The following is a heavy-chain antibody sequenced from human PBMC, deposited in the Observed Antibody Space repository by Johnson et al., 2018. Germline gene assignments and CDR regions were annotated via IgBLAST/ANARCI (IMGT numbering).Heavy chain of an antibody. CDR3: ARGITLTGYNDAFDI. CDR2: IWFDGSNK. CDR1: GFTFSNYG. D-gene: IGHD3-9*01. Sequence: QVQLVESGGGVVQPGRSLRLSCTASGFTFSNYGMHWVRQAPGKGLEWVAVIWFDGSNKYYGDSVKGRFNISRDNSKNTLYLQMNSLRAEDTAVYYCARGITLTGYNDAFDIWGQGTMVTVSS. J-gene: IGHJ3*02. V-gene: IGHV3-33*01.